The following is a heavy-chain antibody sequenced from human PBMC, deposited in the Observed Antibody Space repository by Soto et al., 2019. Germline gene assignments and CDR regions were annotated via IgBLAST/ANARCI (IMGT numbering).Heavy chain of an antibody. J-gene: IGHJ5*02. CDR1: GYTFTSYG. CDR2: ISAYNGNT. Sequence: QVRLVQSGAEVKKPGASVKVSCKASGYTFTSYGISWVRQAPGQGLEWMGWISAYNGNTNYAQKLQGRVTMTTDTSTSTAYMELRSLRSDDTAVYYCARDFWSGYYGDNWFDPWGKGTLVTVSS. CDR3: ARDFWSGYYGDNWFDP. D-gene: IGHD3-3*01. V-gene: IGHV1-18*01.